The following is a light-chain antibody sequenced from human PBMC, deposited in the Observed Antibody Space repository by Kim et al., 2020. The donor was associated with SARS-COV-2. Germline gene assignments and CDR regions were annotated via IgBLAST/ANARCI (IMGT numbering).Light chain of an antibody. Sequence: GQSVTISCTGTSSDIGGYAYVSWYQQHPGKAPKLMIYEVSKRPSGVPDRFSGSKSGNTASLTVSGLQAEDEADYYCSSYAGSNNYVFGPGTKVTVL. V-gene: IGLV2-8*01. J-gene: IGLJ1*01. CDR1: SSDIGGYAY. CDR2: EVS. CDR3: SSYAGSNNYV.